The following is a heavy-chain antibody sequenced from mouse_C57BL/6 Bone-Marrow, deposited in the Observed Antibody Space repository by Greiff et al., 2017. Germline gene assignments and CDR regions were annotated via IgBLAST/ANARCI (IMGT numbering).Heavy chain of an antibody. CDR2: IYPGDGDT. V-gene: IGHV1-82*01. J-gene: IGHJ3*01. CDR3: ARGEKNLLFAY. Sequence: VQLQQSGPELVKPGASVKISCKASGYAFSSSWMNWVKQRPGKGLEWIGRIYPGDGDTNYNGKFKGKATLTADKSSSTAYMQLSSLTSEDSAVYFCARGEKNLLFAYWGQGTLVTVSA. D-gene: IGHD2-1*01. CDR1: GYAFSSSW.